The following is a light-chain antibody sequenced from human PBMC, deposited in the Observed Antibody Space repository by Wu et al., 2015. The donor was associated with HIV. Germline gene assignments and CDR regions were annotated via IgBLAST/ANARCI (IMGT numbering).Light chain of an antibody. CDR2: GAS. CDR3: QHYSDWQT. V-gene: IGKV3-15*01. CDR1: QSISNK. Sequence: EIVMTQSPATLSVSPGERATLSCRASQSISNKLVWYQQRRGQAPRLLIYGASTRATGIPARFSGSGSGTEFTLTISSMQSEDFAVYYCQHYSDWQTFGQGTRWKSN. J-gene: IGKJ1*01.